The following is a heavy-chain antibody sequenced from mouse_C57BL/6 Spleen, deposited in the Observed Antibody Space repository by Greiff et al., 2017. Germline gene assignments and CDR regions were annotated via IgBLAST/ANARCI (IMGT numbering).Heavy chain of an antibody. D-gene: IGHD2-10*02. CDR2: IYPGGGYP. CDR1: GYTFTNYW. V-gene: IGHV1-63*01. Sequence: QVQLQQSGAELVRPGTSVKMSCKASGYTFTNYWIGWAKQRPGHGLEWIGDIYPGGGYPKYNEKFKGKATLTADKSSSTAYMQFSSLTSEDSAIYYGARGGYGNYLYYFDYWGQGTTLTVSS. CDR3: ARGGYGNYLYYFDY. J-gene: IGHJ2*01.